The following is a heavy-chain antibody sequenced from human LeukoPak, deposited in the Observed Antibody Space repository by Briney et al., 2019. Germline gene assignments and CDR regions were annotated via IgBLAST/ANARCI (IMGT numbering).Heavy chain of an antibody. CDR3: ARVGAAPGHFDY. CDR2: ISTYSGNT. J-gene: IGHJ4*02. CDR1: GYSFAGYG. D-gene: IGHD6-13*01. Sequence: ASVKVSCKASGYSFAGYGISWVRQAPGQGLEWIGRISTYSGNTNYAHNLQGRITVTTETSTSTAYMELRSLRSDDTAVYYCARVGAAPGHFDYWGQGTQLTVSS. V-gene: IGHV1-18*01.